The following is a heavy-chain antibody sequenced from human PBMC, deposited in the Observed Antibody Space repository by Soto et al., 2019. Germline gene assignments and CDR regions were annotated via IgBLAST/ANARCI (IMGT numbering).Heavy chain of an antibody. D-gene: IGHD6-19*01. CDR1: GFTFSSYA. J-gene: IGHJ4*02. CDR2: ISYDGSNK. Sequence: GGSLRLSCAASGFTFSSYAMHWVRQAPGKGLEWVAVISYDGSNKYYADSVKGRFTISRDNSKNTLYLQMNSLRAEDTAVYYCAREDIAVAADYWGQGNLVTVS. V-gene: IGHV3-30-3*01. CDR3: AREDIAVAADY.